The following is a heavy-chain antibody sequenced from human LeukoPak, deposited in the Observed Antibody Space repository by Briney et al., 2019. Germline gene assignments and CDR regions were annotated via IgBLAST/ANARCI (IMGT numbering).Heavy chain of an antibody. D-gene: IGHD3-10*01. CDR2: ISAYNGNT. V-gene: IGHV1-18*01. Sequence: ASVKVSCKASGYTFTSYGISWVRQAPGQGLEWMGWISAYNGNTNYAQKLQGRVTMTTDTSTSTAYMELRSLRSDDTAVYYCARGLSMVRGVYYYYYYMDVWGKGTTVTISS. CDR3: ARGLSMVRGVYYYYYYMDV. J-gene: IGHJ6*03. CDR1: GYTFTSYG.